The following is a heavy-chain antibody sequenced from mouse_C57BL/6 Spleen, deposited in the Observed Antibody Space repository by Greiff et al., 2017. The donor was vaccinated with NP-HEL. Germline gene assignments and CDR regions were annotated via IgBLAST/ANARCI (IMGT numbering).Heavy chain of an antibody. V-gene: IGHV5-6*01. CDR3: ARHPYGNYEGLDYAMDY. D-gene: IGHD2-1*01. J-gene: IGHJ4*01. CDR1: GFTFSSYG. CDR2: ISSGGSYT. Sequence: EVQVVESGGDLVKPGGSLKLSCAASGFTFSSYGMSWVRQTPDKRLEWVATISSGGSYTYYPDSVKGRFTISRDNAKNTLYLQMSSLKSEDTAMYYCARHPYGNYEGLDYAMDYWGQGTSVTVSS.